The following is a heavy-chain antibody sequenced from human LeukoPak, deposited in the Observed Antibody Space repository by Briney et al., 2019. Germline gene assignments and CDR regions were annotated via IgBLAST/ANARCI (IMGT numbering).Heavy chain of an antibody. CDR3: ARRGGTSGWGAFDI. CDR2: IDKSGDGA. V-gene: IGHV3-23*01. J-gene: IGHJ3*02. Sequence: GGSLRLSCAASGFTFSSHAMNWVRQPPGKGLDWVSSIDKSGDGAFYADSVKGRFTISRDNSKNTLYLQMNSLRREDTAVYYCARRGGTSGWGAFDIWGQGTMVTVSS. CDR1: GFTFSSHA. D-gene: IGHD2-2*01.